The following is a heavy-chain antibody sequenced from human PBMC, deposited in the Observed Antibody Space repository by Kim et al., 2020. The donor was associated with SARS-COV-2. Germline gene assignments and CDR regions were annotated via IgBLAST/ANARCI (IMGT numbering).Heavy chain of an antibody. V-gene: IGHV4-59*01. D-gene: IGHD4-17*01. CDR1: GGSISSYY. CDR3: ARGYGDH. CDR2: IYYSGST. J-gene: IGHJ4*02. Sequence: SETLSLTCTVSGGSISSYYWSWIRQPPGKGLEWIGYIYYSGSTNYNPSLKSRVTIPVDTSKNQFPLKLSSVTAADTDVYYCARGYGDHWGQGTLVTVSS.